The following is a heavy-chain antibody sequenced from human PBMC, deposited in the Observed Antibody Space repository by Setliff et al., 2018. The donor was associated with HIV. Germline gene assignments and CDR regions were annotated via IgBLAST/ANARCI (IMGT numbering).Heavy chain of an antibody. Sequence: GGSLRLSCAASGFTFSSYALSWVRQAPGKGLEWVSAISGSGASTYYADSVKGRFTTSRHNFKNTLFLQMNSLRAEDTAVYYCAKDRDETQQLVLDNWGQGTLVTVSS. D-gene: IGHD6-13*01. V-gene: IGHV3-23*01. J-gene: IGHJ4*02. CDR2: ISGSGAST. CDR1: GFTFSSYA. CDR3: AKDRDETQQLVLDN.